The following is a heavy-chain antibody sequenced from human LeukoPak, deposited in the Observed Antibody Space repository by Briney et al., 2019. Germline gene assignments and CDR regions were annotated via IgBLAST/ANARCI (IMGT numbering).Heavy chain of an antibody. D-gene: IGHD5-12*01. J-gene: IGHJ5*02. CDR2: IYPGDADT. CDR1: GDSFTSYW. Sequence: GESLNTSCKAFGDSFTSYWSGWVRQMPGKGRRGMGIIYPGDADTRTRPSFQGRATISADKSISTAYLQWSSLKASETAMNYCARLEVATIFWDWFDAWGQGTLVTVSS. V-gene: IGHV5-51*01. CDR3: ARLEVATIFWDWFDA.